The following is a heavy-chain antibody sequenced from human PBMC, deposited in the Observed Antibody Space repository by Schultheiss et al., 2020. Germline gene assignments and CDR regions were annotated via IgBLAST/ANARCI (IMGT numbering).Heavy chain of an antibody. J-gene: IGHJ6*02. V-gene: IGHV4-31*03. CDR2: IYHSGST. CDR1: GDSISSGEYY. CDR3: ARDRIVGDYYYYGMDV. Sequence: SETLSLTCTVSGDSISSGEYYWSWIRHHPGKGLEWIGYIYHSGSTYYNPSLKSRVTMSIDTSKNQFSLKLSSVTAADTAVYYCARDRIVGDYYYYGMDVWGQGTTVTVSS. D-gene: IGHD1-26*01.